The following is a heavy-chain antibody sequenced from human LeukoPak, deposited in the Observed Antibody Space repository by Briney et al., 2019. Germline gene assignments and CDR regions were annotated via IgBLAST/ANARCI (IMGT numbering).Heavy chain of an antibody. D-gene: IGHD3-10*01. CDR2: LYNTRSTDNT. CDR1: GGSISSSNW. V-gene: IGHV4-4*02. Sequence: PSGTLSLTCAVSGGSISSSNWWSWVRQPPGKGLEWIGRLYNTRSTDNTDSNPSLQSRVTISADTSMNQIFLRLTSVTAADTAVYYCARDFGAGSYRYGMDVWGQGTTVTVSS. J-gene: IGHJ6*02. CDR3: ARDFGAGSYRYGMDV.